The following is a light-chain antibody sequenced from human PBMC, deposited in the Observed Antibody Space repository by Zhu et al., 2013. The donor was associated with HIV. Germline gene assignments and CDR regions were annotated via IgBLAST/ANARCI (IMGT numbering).Light chain of an antibody. CDR3: QQYYAWPPLT. CDR1: QSVSSSY. CDR2: GAS. V-gene: IGKV3-20*01. Sequence: EIVLTQSPGTLSLSPGERATLSCRASQSVSSSYLAWYQQKPGQAPRLLIYGASSRATGIPDRFSGSGSGTDFTLTISRLEPEDFAVYYCQQYYAWPPLTFGGGTEGGDQT. J-gene: IGKJ4*01.